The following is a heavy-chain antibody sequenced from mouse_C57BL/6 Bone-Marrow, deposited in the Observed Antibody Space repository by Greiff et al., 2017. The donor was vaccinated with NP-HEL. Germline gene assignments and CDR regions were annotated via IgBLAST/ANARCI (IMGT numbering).Heavy chain of an antibody. J-gene: IGHJ4*01. CDR1: GFNIKDYY. CDR2: IDPEDGDT. Sequence: VQLQQSGAELVRPGASVKLSCTASGFNIKDYYMHWVKQRPEQGLEWIGRIDPEDGDTEYAPKFQGKATMTADTSSNTAYLQLSSLTSEDTAVYYCTTGPYYYGSSYDAMDYWGQGTSVTVSS. CDR3: TTGPYYYGSSYDAMDY. D-gene: IGHD1-1*01. V-gene: IGHV14-1*01.